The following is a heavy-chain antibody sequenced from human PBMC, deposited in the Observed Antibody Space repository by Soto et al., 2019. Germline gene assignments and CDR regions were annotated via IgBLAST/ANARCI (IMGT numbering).Heavy chain of an antibody. D-gene: IGHD1-1*01. CDR1: GFTFSRYG. CDR3: AKETIQVGGPNYFDY. Sequence: VQLVESGGGVVQPGRSLRLLCEASGFTFSRYGMHWDRQAPGMGLEWVAVISWDGLAQYYGDSVKGRFTISRDNSQSTLYLQMNSLRAEDTAIYYCAKETIQVGGPNYFDYWGQGVLVTVSS. J-gene: IGHJ4*02. CDR2: ISWDGLAQ. V-gene: IGHV3-30*18.